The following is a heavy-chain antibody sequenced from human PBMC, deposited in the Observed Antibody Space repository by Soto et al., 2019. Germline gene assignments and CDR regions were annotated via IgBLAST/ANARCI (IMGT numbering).Heavy chain of an antibody. Sequence: SETLSLTCAVYGGSFSGYYWSWIRQPPGKGLEWIGEINHSGSTNYNPSLKSRVTISVDTSKNQFSLKLSSVTAADTAVYYCARDFAYFDSWGQGTLVTVSS. J-gene: IGHJ4*02. V-gene: IGHV4-34*01. CDR2: INHSGST. CDR3: ARDFAYFDS. D-gene: IGHD3-3*01. CDR1: GGSFSGYY.